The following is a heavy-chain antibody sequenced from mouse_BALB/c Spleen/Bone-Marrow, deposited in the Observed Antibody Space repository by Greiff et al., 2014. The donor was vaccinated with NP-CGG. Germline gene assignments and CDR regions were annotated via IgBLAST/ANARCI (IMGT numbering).Heavy chain of an antibody. J-gene: IGHJ2*01. CDR1: GFSLTSYG. CDR2: IWAGGST. Sequence: VKLMESGPGLVAPSQSLSITCTVSGFSLTSYGVHWVRQPPGKGLEWLGVIWAGGSTNYNSALMSRLSISKDNSKSQVFLKMNSLQTDDTAMYYCARDYYGSSYFDYWGQGITLTVSS. D-gene: IGHD1-1*01. V-gene: IGHV2-9*02. CDR3: ARDYYGSSYFDY.